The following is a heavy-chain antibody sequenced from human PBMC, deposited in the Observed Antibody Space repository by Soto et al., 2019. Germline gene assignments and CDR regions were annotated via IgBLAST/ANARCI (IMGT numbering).Heavy chain of an antibody. CDR2: ISGSGGST. V-gene: IGHV3-23*01. CDR1: GFTFSSYA. CDR3: AKDRAQYSSPNLFDP. J-gene: IGHJ5*02. Sequence: GGSLRLSCAASGFTFSSYAMSWVRQAPGKGLEWVSAISGSGGSTYYADSVKGRFTISRDNSKNTLYLQMNSLRAEDTAVYYCAKDRAQYSSPNLFDPWGQGTLVTVSS. D-gene: IGHD6-13*01.